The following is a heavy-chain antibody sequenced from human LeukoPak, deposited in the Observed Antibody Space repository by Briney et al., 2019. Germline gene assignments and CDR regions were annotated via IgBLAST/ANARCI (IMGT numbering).Heavy chain of an antibody. CDR2: ISGSGGST. D-gene: IGHD3-10*01. Sequence: GGSLRLSCAASGFTVSSNYMSWVRQAPGKGLEWVSAISGSGGSTYYADSVKGRFTISRDNSKNTLYLQMNSLRAGDTAVYYCAKDPGGSGSHRVPSDYWGQGTLVTVSS. V-gene: IGHV3-23*01. CDR1: GFTVSSNY. CDR3: AKDPGGSGSHRVPSDY. J-gene: IGHJ4*02.